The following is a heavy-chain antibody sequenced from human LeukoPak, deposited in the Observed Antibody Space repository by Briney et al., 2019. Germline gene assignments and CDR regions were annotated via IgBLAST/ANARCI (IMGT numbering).Heavy chain of an antibody. CDR1: GFTFSYYA. D-gene: IGHD3-22*01. CDR2: ITGSGDST. V-gene: IGHV3-23*01. CDR3: AKRYDSGAYYFDS. J-gene: IGHJ4*02. Sequence: PGGSLRLSCGASGFTFSYYAMTWVRQAPGKGLEWVSSITGSGDSTYYADSVKGRFTISRDNSKNTLSLQMNSLRAEDAAVYYCAKRYDSGAYYFDSWGQGTLVTVSS.